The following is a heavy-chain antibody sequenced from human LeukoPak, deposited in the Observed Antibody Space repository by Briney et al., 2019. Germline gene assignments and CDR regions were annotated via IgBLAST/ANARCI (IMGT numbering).Heavy chain of an antibody. D-gene: IGHD2-8*02. Sequence: GASVKVSCKASGYTFIDYYIHWVRQAPGQGLEWMGRINPNSGGTDFPQNFAQRSQGRATMSTDTSISTAYMELSGLRSDDTAVYYCARDLLSTSYWELDYWGQGTLVTVSS. CDR1: GYTFIDYY. J-gene: IGHJ4*02. V-gene: IGHV1-2*06. CDR2: INPNSGGT. CDR3: ARDLLSTSYWELDY.